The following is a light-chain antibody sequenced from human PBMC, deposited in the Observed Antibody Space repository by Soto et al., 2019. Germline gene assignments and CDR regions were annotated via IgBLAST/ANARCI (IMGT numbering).Light chain of an antibody. V-gene: IGKV3-20*01. J-gene: IGKJ1*01. CDR3: QQYGSSPRT. CDR2: GAS. Sequence: EIVLTQSPDTLSLSPGERATLSCRASQSVSSRSLAWYQQKPGQAPRLLIYGASSRATGIPDRFSGSGSGTDFTLTISRLEPEDFAVYYCQQYGSSPRTFGQGTKVEI. CDR1: QSVSSRS.